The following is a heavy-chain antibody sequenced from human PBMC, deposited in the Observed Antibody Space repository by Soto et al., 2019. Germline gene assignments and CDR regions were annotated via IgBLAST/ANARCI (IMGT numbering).Heavy chain of an antibody. V-gene: IGHV3-30*04. CDR3: AKVRSTVSSNDGFDI. CDR2: ISYDGSDK. J-gene: IGHJ3*02. D-gene: IGHD6-6*01. Sequence: GGSLRLSCAASGFTFSRYAIHWVRQAPGKGLEWVALISYDGSDKHYADSVKGRFTISRDNSKNTLYLQMNSLRPDDTAVYYCAKVRSTVSSNDGFDIWGQGTTVTVSS. CDR1: GFTFSRYA.